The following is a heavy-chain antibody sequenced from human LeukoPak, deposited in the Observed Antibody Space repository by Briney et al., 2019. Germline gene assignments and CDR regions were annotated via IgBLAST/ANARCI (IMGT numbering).Heavy chain of an antibody. V-gene: IGHV3-53*01. CDR1: GFTVSSNY. CDR3: ARDWGESGGSYGY. J-gene: IGHJ4*02. Sequence: PGGSLRLSCAASGFTVSSNYMSWVRQAPGKGLEWVSVIYSGGSTYYADSVKGRFTISRDNSKNTLYLQMNSLRAEDTAVYYCARDWGESGGSYGYWGQGTLVTVSS. CDR2: IYSGGST. D-gene: IGHD1-26*01.